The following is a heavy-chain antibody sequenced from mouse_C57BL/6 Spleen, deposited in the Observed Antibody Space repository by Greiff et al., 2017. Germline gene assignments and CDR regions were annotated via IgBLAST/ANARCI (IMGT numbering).Heavy chain of an antibody. CDR1: GFTFSSYA. D-gene: IGHD1-1*01. Sequence: EVQLVESGGGLVKPGGSLKLSCAASGFTFSSYAMSWVRQTPEKRLEWVATISDGGSYTYYPDNVKGRFTISRDNAKNNLYLQMSHLKSEDTAMYYCARGGTTVDYFDYWGQGTTLTVSS. V-gene: IGHV5-4*01. CDR2: ISDGGSYT. J-gene: IGHJ2*01. CDR3: ARGGTTVDYFDY.